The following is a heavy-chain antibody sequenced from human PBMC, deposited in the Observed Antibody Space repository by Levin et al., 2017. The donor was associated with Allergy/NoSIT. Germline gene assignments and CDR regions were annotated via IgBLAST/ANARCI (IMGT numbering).Heavy chain of an antibody. CDR3: AKDSGSGHYFDH. D-gene: IGHD1-26*01. CDR1: GFTFSDRY. Sequence: GESLKISCAVSGFTFSDRYMDWVRQAPGKGLEWLGRIKNKANSYTTEYAASVKGRFTISRDDSKNSLYLQMNSLKTEDTAVYFCAKDSGSGHYFDHWGQGTLVTVSS. J-gene: IGHJ4*02. CDR2: IKNKANSYTT. V-gene: IGHV3-72*01.